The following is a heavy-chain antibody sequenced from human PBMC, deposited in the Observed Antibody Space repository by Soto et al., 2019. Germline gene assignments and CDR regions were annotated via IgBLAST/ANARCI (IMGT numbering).Heavy chain of an antibody. V-gene: IGHV1-18*01. D-gene: IGHD6-13*01. CDR3: ARDDMSSSWYFAWFDP. Sequence: GASVKVSCKASGYTFTSYGISWVRQAPGQGLEWMGWISAYNGNTNYAQKLQGRVTMTTDTSTSTAYMELRSLRSDDTAVYYCARDDMSSSWYFAWFDPWGQGTLVTVSS. CDR1: GYTFTSYG. CDR2: ISAYNGNT. J-gene: IGHJ5*02.